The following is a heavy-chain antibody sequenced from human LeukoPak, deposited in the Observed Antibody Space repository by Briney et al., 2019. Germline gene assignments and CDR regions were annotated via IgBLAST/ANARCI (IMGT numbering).Heavy chain of an antibody. J-gene: IGHJ4*02. V-gene: IGHV3-30*18. D-gene: IGHD2-2*01. Sequence: PGRSLRLSCAASGFTFSSYGMHWVRQAPGKGLEWVAVISYDGSNKYYADSVKGRFTISRDNSKNTLYLQMNSLRAEDTAVYYCAKDACSSTSCNDPLRYFDYWGQGTLVTVSS. CDR3: AKDACSSTSCNDPLRYFDY. CDR2: ISYDGSNK. CDR1: GFTFSSYG.